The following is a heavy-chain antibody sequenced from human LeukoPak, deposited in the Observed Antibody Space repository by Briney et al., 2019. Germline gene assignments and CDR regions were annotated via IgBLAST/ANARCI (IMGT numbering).Heavy chain of an antibody. CDR3: ARGKTQINMVRGARYYYYYMDV. V-gene: IGHV4-34*01. D-gene: IGHD3-10*01. Sequence: SETLSLTCAVYGGSFSDYYWDWIRQPPGKGLEWIGEVNHSGSTNYNPSLKSRVTISVDTSKNQFSLKLSSVTAADTAVYYCARGKTQINMVRGARYYYYYMDVWGKGTTVTVSS. J-gene: IGHJ6*03. CDR1: GGSFSDYY. CDR2: VNHSGST.